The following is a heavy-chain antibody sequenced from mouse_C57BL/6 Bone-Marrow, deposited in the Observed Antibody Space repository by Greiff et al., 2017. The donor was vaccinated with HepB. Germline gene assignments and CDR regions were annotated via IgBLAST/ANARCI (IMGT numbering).Heavy chain of an antibody. Sequence: EVKLMESGAELVRPGASVKLSCTASGFNIKDDYMHWVKQRPEQGLEWIGWIDPENGDTEYASKFQGKATITADTSSNTAYLQLSSLTSEDTAVYYCTPYDYADYWGQGTTLTVSS. CDR3: TPYDYADY. D-gene: IGHD2-4*01. V-gene: IGHV14-4*01. J-gene: IGHJ2*01. CDR1: GFNIKDDY. CDR2: IDPENGDT.